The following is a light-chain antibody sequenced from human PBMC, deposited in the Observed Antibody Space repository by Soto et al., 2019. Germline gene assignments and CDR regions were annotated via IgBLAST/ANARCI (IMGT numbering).Light chain of an antibody. CDR2: YDS. J-gene: IGLJ7*01. CDR1: HIGSKS. V-gene: IGLV3-21*04. Sequence: SYELTQPPSVSVAPGETARITCGGNHIGSKSVHWYQQMPGQAPVLVIYYDSDRPSGIPERFSGSNSENTATLTINRVEAGDEAGYFCQVWDGSSDAVVFGGGTQLTVL. CDR3: QVWDGSSDAVV.